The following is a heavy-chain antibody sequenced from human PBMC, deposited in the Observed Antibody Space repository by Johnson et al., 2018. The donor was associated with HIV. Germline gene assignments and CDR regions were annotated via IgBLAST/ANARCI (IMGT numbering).Heavy chain of an antibody. J-gene: IGHJ3*02. CDR1: GITVSSNY. CDR2: ISSGGST. D-gene: IGHD3-10*01. CDR3: ARGGMWFGGYDAFDI. Sequence: VQLVESGGDLVQPGGSLRLSCAASGITVSSNYMTWVRQAPGKGLEWVSVISSGGSTYYADSMKGRFTISRDNSKNTLYLQMNSLRAEDTDVYYCARGGMWFGGYDAFDIWGQGTMVTVSS. V-gene: IGHV3-66*02.